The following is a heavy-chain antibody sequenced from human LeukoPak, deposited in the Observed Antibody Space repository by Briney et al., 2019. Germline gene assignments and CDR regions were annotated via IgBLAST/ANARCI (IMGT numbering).Heavy chain of an antibody. CDR3: ARLMATIAIDY. D-gene: IGHD5-24*01. J-gene: IGHJ4*02. V-gene: IGHV3-23*01. CDR2: ISGGVGTT. Sequence: PGGSLRLSCAASGFTFSNYAMSWVRQAPGKGLEWVSGISGGVGTTYYVDSVKGRFTISRDNSKNTLFLQMNSLRAEDTAVYYCARLMATIAIDYWGQGTLVIVSS. CDR1: GFTFSNYA.